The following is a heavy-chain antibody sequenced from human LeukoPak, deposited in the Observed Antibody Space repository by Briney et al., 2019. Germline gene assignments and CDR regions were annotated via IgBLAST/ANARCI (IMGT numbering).Heavy chain of an antibody. CDR3: ARQVVFDY. D-gene: IGHD2-15*01. V-gene: IGHV4-38-2*02. Sequence: SETLSLTCTVSGYSISSGYYWGWIRQPPGKGLEWIGSIYHSGSTYYNPSLKSRATISVDASKNQFSLKLISVTAADTAVYYCARQVVFDYWGQGTLVTVSS. CDR2: IYHSGST. J-gene: IGHJ4*02. CDR1: GYSISSGYY.